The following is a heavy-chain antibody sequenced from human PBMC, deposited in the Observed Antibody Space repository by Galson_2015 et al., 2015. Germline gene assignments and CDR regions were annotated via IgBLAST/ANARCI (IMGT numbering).Heavy chain of an antibody. D-gene: IGHD2-15*01. J-gene: IGHJ3*02. CDR3: AGGWSRDAFHI. CDR1: GNSIEIYY. CDR2: IYYRGST. V-gene: IGHV4-59*01. Sequence: ETLSLTCSVSGNSIEIYYWSWIRQSPEKGLDWIADIYYRGSTNYNPSLTSRVTISVDTSKSQVSLNLTSVTAADTAVYFCAGGWSRDAFHIWGQGTMVTASS.